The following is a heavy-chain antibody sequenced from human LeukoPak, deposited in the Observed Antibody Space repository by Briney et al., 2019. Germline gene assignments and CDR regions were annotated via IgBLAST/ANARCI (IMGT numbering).Heavy chain of an antibody. CDR3: ARDLLGWELHYFDY. D-gene: IGHD1-26*01. Sequence: GGSLRLSCAASGFTFSSYSMNWVRQAPGKGLEWVSSISSSSSYIYYADSVKGRFTISRDNAKNSLHLQMNSLRAEDTAVYYCARDLLGWELHYFDYWGQGTLVTVSS. CDR2: ISSSSSYI. J-gene: IGHJ4*02. CDR1: GFTFSSYS. V-gene: IGHV3-21*01.